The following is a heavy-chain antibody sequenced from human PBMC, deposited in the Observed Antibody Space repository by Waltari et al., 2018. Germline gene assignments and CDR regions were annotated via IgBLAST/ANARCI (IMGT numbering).Heavy chain of an antibody. CDR1: QYTFTNYW. CDR2: SGPSDSYT. D-gene: IGHD5-12*01. Sequence: EVQLVQSGAEVKKPGESLRISCKGSQYTFTNYWISWVRQMPGKGLEWMGGSGPSDSYTKYSPSFQGHVTTSADKSSSTAYLQWSSLKASDTAMYYCARLSVGKATYEDVWGHGTTVTVSS. J-gene: IGHJ6*02. V-gene: IGHV5-10-1*03. CDR3: ARLSVGKATYEDV.